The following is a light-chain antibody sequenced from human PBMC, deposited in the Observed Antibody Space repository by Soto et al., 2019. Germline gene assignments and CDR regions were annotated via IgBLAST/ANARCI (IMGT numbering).Light chain of an antibody. J-gene: IGKJ1*01. Sequence: EIVMSQSPGTLSVSTGERATLSCRASQTIDTNLAWYQQKPGQAPRLLIFAASTRATGIPARFSGSGSGTEFSLTITSLQSEDFALYYCQQYNNRPPWTFGQGTKV. V-gene: IGKV3-15*01. CDR1: QTIDTN. CDR3: QQYNNRPPWT. CDR2: AAS.